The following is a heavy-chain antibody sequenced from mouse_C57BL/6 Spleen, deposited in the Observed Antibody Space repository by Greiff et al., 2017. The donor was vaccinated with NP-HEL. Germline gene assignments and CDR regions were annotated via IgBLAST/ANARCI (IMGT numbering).Heavy chain of an antibody. D-gene: IGHD2-3*01. Sequence: DVKLVESGGGLVKPGGSLKLSCAASGFTFSSYAMSWVRQTPEKWLEWVATISDGGSYTYYPDNVKGRFTISRDIAKNNLYLQMSHLKSEDTAMYYSARDGWLLGYYFDYWGQGASLTVSS. CDR2: ISDGGSYT. V-gene: IGHV5-4*01. J-gene: IGHJ2*03. CDR3: ARDGWLLGYYFDY. CDR1: GFTFSSYA.